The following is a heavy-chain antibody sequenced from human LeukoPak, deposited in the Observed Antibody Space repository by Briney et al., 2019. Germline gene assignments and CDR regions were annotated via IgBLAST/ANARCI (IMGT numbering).Heavy chain of an antibody. CDR3: ARGRTTPPGDYIFDY. J-gene: IGHJ4*02. D-gene: IGHD4-17*01. V-gene: IGHV4-30-2*01. Sequence: ASQTLSLTCAVSGGSINSGGFSWSWIRKPPGRDLEWMGYIYHSGITYYNPSLESRVTMSLDTSKNQFSLELTSVTAADTAVYYCARGRTTPPGDYIFDYWGQGALVTVSS. CDR2: IYHSGIT. CDR1: GGSINSGGFS.